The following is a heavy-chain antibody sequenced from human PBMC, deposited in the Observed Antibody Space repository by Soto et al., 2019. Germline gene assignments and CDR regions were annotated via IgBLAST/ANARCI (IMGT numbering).Heavy chain of an antibody. CDR2: INTYNGNT. Sequence: QVQLVQSRAEVKNPGASVKVPCKASGYSFTRYGIAWARQAPGQGLEWMGWINTYNGNTNYAQNLQGRVTLTTDTTPSTAYMELTSLRSNDTAIYYCAMVDVYVTPSPQDVWGQGTTVIVSS. V-gene: IGHV1-18*01. D-gene: IGHD3-16*01. CDR1: GYSFTRYG. CDR3: AMVDVYVTPSPQDV. J-gene: IGHJ6*02.